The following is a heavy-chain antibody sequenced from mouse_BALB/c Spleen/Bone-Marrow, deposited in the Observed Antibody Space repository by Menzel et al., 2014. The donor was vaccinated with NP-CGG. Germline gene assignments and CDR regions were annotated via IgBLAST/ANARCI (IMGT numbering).Heavy chain of an antibody. D-gene: IGHD2-4*01. Sequence: EVKLVESGPGLVKPSQSLSLTCIVTGYSITRDYAWNWIRQFPGNKLEWMGYISYSGSTTYNPSLESRISITRDTSKNQFFLQLNSVTTEDTATYHCARSSSYDYDVGFAYWGQGTLVTVSA. CDR3: ARSSSYDYDVGFAY. CDR1: GYSITRDYA. CDR2: ISYSGST. V-gene: IGHV3-2*02. J-gene: IGHJ3*01.